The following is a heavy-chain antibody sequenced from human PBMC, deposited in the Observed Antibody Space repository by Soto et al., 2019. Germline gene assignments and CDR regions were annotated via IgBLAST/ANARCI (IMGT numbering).Heavy chain of an antibody. J-gene: IGHJ4*02. CDR3: AKQPVRGYFDY. Sequence: GGSLRLSCAASGFTFRSYAMSCVRQAPGKGLEWVSAISGSGGSTYYADSVKGRFTISRDNSKNTLYLQMNSLRAEDTAVYYCAKQPVRGYFDYWGQGTLVTVSS. V-gene: IGHV3-23*01. D-gene: IGHD3-16*01. CDR1: GFTFRSYA. CDR2: ISGSGGST.